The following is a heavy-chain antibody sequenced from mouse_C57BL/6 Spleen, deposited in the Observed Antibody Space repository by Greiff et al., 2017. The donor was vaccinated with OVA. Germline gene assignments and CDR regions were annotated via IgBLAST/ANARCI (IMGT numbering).Heavy chain of an antibody. CDR2: IWTGGGT. CDR1: GFSLTSYA. Sequence: VQLVESGPGLVAPSQSLSITCTVSGFSLTSYAISWVRQPPGKGLEWLGVIWTGGGTNYNSALKSRLSISKDNSKSQVFLKMNSLQTDDTARYYCARNLYYGSSYPYWYFDVWGTGTTVTVSS. V-gene: IGHV2-9-1*01. CDR3: ARNLYYGSSYPYWYFDV. J-gene: IGHJ1*03. D-gene: IGHD1-1*01.